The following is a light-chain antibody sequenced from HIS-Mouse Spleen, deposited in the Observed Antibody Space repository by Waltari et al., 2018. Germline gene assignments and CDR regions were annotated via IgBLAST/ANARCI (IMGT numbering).Light chain of an antibody. V-gene: IGLV3-1*01. J-gene: IGLJ1*01. Sequence: SYELTQPPSVSVSPGQTASITCPGDKFGDKYACWYQQKQGQSPVLVIYQDSKRPSGIPERFSGSNSGNTATLTISGTQAMDEADYYCQAWDSSTAVFGTGTKVTVL. CDR1: KFGDKY. CDR2: QDS. CDR3: QAWDSSTAV.